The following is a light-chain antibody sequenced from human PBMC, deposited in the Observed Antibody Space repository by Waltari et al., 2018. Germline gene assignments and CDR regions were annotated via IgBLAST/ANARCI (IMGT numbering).Light chain of an antibody. J-gene: IGLJ1*01. V-gene: IGLV2-14*01. Sequence: QSALTQPASVSGSPGQSITISCTGTSSDVGGYTYVSWYQQHPGKAPKLMIYDVSNRPSGVSNRFSGSKSGNTASLTISGLQAEDEADYYCNSYTSSSTPFVFGTGTKVTVL. CDR3: NSYTSSSTPFV. CDR1: SSDVGGYTY. CDR2: DVS.